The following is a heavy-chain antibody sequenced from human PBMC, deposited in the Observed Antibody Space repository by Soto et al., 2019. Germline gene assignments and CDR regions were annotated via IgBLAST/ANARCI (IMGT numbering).Heavy chain of an antibody. CDR3: ARGVGSGSYYNQYNWFDP. Sequence: ASVKVSCKASGYTFTSYGISWVRQAPGQGLEWMGWINVYNGNTKYAQKVQGRVTMTTDTSTSTAYMELRSPRSDDTAVYYCARGVGSGSYYNQYNWFDPWGQGTLVTVSS. V-gene: IGHV1-18*01. CDR1: GYTFTSYG. CDR2: INVYNGNT. J-gene: IGHJ5*02. D-gene: IGHD3-10*01.